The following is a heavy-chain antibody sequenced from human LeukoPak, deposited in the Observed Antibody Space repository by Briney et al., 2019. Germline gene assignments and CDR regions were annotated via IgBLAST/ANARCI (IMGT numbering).Heavy chain of an antibody. CDR3: AASHFYDFWSGRNYYYYMDV. D-gene: IGHD3-3*01. J-gene: IGHJ6*03. V-gene: IGHV1-58*02. Sequence: GTSVKVSCKASGFTFTSSAMQWVRQARGQRLEWIGWILVGSGNTNYAQKFQERVTITRDMSTSTAYMELSSLRSEDTAVYYCAASHFYDFWSGRNYYYYMDVWGKGTTVTVSS. CDR2: ILVGSGNT. CDR1: GFTFTSSA.